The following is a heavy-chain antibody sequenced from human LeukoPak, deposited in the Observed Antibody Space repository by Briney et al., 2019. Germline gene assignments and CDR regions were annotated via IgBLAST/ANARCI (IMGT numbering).Heavy chain of an antibody. CDR2: IYYSGST. CDR3: ARLGVVVAATQIDY. V-gene: IGHV4-39*01. D-gene: IGHD2-15*01. J-gene: IGHJ4*02. CDR1: GDSISSSGYY. Sequence: SETLSLTCTVSGDSISSSGYYWGWIRRPPGKGLEWIGSIYYSGSTYYNPSLKSRVTISVDTSKNQFSLKLSSVTAADTAAYYCARLGVVVAATQIDYWGQGTLVTVSS.